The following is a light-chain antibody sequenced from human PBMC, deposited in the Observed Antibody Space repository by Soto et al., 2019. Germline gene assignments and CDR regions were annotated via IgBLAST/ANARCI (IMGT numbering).Light chain of an antibody. Sequence: QSALTQPASVSGSPGQSITFYCTGTSSDVGGYNYVSWYQQHPGKAPKLMIYDVTKRPSGVSNRFSGSKSGNTASLTISGLQAEDEAYYYCSSYTRSSTLVVFGGGTKVTVL. CDR2: DVT. J-gene: IGLJ2*01. CDR1: SSDVGGYNY. CDR3: SSYTRSSTLVV. V-gene: IGLV2-14*03.